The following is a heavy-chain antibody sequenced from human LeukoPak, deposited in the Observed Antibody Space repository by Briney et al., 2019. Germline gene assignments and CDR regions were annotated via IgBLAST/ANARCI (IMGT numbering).Heavy chain of an antibody. CDR1: GYTFTGYY. D-gene: IGHD3-22*01. J-gene: IGHJ4*02. V-gene: IGHV1-69*05. CDR2: IIPIFGTA. CDR3: ARAHSSGYYRGDY. Sequence: ASVKVSCKASGYTFTGYYMHWVRQAPGQGLEWMGGIIPIFGTANSAQKFQGRVTITTDESKSTAYMELSSLRSEGTAVYYCARAHSSGYYRGDYWGQGTLVTVSS.